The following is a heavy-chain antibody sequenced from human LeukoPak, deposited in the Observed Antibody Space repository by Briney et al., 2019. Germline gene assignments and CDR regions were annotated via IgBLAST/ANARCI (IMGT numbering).Heavy chain of an antibody. CDR2: ISGSGDIT. V-gene: IGHV3-23*01. Sequence: PGGSLRLSCAASGVTFSNYAMSLVRQAPGKGLEWVSGISGSGDITYYADSVKGRFTISRDNSKKTLYLQMNSLRAEDTAVYYCAKPLQPYDSRSYRKGGFAWYFDLWGRGTLVTVSS. CDR3: AKPLQPYDSRSYRKGGFAWYFDL. CDR1: GVTFSNYA. D-gene: IGHD3-10*01. J-gene: IGHJ2*01.